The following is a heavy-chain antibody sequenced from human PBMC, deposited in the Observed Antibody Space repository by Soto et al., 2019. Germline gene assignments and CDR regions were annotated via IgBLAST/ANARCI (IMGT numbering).Heavy chain of an antibody. Sequence: QVQLVQSGPEVKEPGASVKVSCKASGYTFTSYGITWVRQGPGQGLEWVGWISGYNGDTNYAQKVQGRISVTTDTSTSTAYLAVRSLRSDDTAVYYCAREVGAWFDFWGQGTLVTVSS. CDR3: AREVGAWFDF. J-gene: IGHJ4*02. V-gene: IGHV1-18*01. CDR2: ISGYNGDT. CDR1: GYTFTSYG. D-gene: IGHD1-26*01.